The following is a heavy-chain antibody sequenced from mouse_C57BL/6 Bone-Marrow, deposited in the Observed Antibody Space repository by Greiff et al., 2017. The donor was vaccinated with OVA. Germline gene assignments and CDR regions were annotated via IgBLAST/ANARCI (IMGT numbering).Heavy chain of an antibody. D-gene: IGHD1-1*01. CDR1: GYTFTDYY. V-gene: IGHV1-26*01. J-gene: IGHJ1*03. CDR2: INPNHGGT. Sequence: EVQLQQSGPELVKPGASVKISCKASGYTFTDYYMNWVKQSHGQSLEWIGDINPNHGGTSYNQKFKGKATLTVDKSSSTAYMELRSLTSEDSAVYYCARWAIATVVATEGFDVWGTGTTVTVTS. CDR3: ARWAIATVVATEGFDV.